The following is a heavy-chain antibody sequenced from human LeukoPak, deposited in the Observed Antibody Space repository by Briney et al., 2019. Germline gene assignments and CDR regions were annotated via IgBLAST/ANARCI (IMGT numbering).Heavy chain of an antibody. CDR2: INTNTGNP. Sequence: ASVKVSCKASGYTFTSYAMNWVQQAPGQGLEWMGWINTNTGNPTYAQGFTGRFVFSLDTSVSTACLQISSLKAEDTAVYYCARIPYYYDSTPDAFDIWGQGTMVTVSS. CDR3: ARIPYYYDSTPDAFDI. CDR1: GYTFTSYA. J-gene: IGHJ3*02. D-gene: IGHD3-22*01. V-gene: IGHV7-4-1*02.